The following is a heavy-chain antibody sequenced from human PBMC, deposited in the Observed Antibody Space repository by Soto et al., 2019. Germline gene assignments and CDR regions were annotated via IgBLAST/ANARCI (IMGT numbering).Heavy chain of an antibody. CDR1: GFTFSSYS. V-gene: IGHV3-48*01. CDR2: ISSSSSTI. CDR3: ARDSSEGYSSSWSSFDY. J-gene: IGHJ4*02. Sequence: GGSLRLSCAASGFTFSSYSMNWVRQAPGKGLEWVSYISSSSSTIYYADSVKGRFTISRDNAKNSLYLQMNSLRAEDTAVYYCARDSSEGYSSSWSSFDYWGQGTLVTVSS. D-gene: IGHD6-13*01.